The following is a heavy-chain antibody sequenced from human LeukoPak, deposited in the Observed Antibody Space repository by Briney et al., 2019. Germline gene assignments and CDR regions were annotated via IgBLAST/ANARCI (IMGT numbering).Heavy chain of an antibody. CDR2: IYTSGST. Sequence: SETLSLTCTVSGGSISSGSYYRSWIRQPAGKGLEWIGRIYTSGSTNYNPSLKSRVTISVDTSKNQFSLKLSSVTAADTAVYYCARRTAAGKGAFDYWGQGTLVTVSS. D-gene: IGHD6-13*01. J-gene: IGHJ4*02. V-gene: IGHV4-61*02. CDR3: ARRTAAGKGAFDY. CDR1: GGSISSGSYY.